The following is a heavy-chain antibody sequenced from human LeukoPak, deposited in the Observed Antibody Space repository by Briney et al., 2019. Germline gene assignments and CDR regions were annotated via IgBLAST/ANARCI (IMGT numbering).Heavy chain of an antibody. V-gene: IGHV4-31*03. Sequence: SETLSLTCTVSGGSISSGGYYWTWIRQHPGKGLEWIGYIYHTGSTYYNPSLESRVTISVATSKNQFSLKLSSVTAADTAVYYCARSLGYDILTGYNRGWFFDLWGRSTLVTVSS. J-gene: IGHJ2*01. CDR3: ARSLGYDILTGYNRGWFFDL. CDR1: GGSISSGGYY. D-gene: IGHD3-9*01. CDR2: IYHTGST.